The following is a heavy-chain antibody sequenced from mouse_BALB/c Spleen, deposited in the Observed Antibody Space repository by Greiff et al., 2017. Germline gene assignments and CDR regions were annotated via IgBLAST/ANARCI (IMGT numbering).Heavy chain of an antibody. V-gene: IGHV1-69*01. J-gene: IGHJ4*01. Sequence: VKLQQPGAELVMPGASVKMSCKASGYTFTDYWMHWVKQRPGQGLEWIGAIDTSDSYTSYNQKFKGKATLTVDESSSTAYMQLSSLTSEDSAVYYCARGSTMITTTYYYAMDYWGQGTSVTVSS. CDR2: IDTSDSYT. CDR1: GYTFTDYW. CDR3: ARGSTMITTTYYYAMDY. D-gene: IGHD2-4*01.